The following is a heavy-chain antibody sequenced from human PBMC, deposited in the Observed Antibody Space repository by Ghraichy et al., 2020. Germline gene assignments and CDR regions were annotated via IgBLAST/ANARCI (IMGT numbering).Heavy chain of an antibody. V-gene: IGHV1-8*01. D-gene: IGHD3-22*01. CDR1: GYTFTSYD. CDR2: MNPNSGNT. CDR3: ARGRSSGYRTGNWFDP. Sequence: ASVKVSCKASGYTFTSYDINWVRQATGQGLEWMGWMNPNSGNTGYAQKFQGRVTMTMNISISTAYMELSSLRSEDTAVYYCARGRSSGYRTGNWFDPWGQGTLVTVSS. J-gene: IGHJ5*02.